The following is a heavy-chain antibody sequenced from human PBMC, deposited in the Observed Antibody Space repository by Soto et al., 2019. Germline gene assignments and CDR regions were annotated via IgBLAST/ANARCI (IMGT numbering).Heavy chain of an antibody. Sequence: QVQLQESGPGLVKPSQTLSLTCTVSGGSISSGDYYWSWIRQPPGKGLEWIGYIYYSGSTYYNPSLKSRVTXXVXTXXNQFSLKLSSVTAADTAVYYCARGTDFWSGYSPDYWGQGTLVTVSS. CDR3: ARGTDFWSGYSPDY. CDR2: IYYSGST. V-gene: IGHV4-30-4*01. CDR1: GGSISSGDYY. J-gene: IGHJ4*02. D-gene: IGHD3-3*01.